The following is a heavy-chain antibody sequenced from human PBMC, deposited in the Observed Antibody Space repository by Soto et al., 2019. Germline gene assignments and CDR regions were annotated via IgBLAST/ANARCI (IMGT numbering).Heavy chain of an antibody. J-gene: IGHJ4*02. CDR3: ARSLHDFWSGYYTTSYYFDY. V-gene: IGHV1-2*02. D-gene: IGHD3-3*01. Sequence: ASVKVSCKASGYTFTGYYMHRVRQAPGQGLDWMGWINPNSGGTNYAQKFQGRVTMTRDTSISTAYMELSRLRSDDTAVYYCARSLHDFWSGYYTTSYYFDYWGQGTLVTVSS. CDR1: GYTFTGYY. CDR2: INPNSGGT.